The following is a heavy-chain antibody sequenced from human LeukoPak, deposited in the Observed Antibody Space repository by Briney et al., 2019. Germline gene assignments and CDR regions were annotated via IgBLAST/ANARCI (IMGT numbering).Heavy chain of an antibody. CDR1: GGSISSFY. Sequence: PSETLSLTCTVSGGSISSFYWSWIRQPPGKGLEWIGYIYYSGTTNYNPSLKSRVTISVDTSKNQFSLRLNSVTAADTAMYYCARCRNYDFWSGYDKWGQGTLVTVSS. D-gene: IGHD3-3*01. CDR2: IYYSGTT. V-gene: IGHV4-59*08. CDR3: ARCRNYDFWSGYDK. J-gene: IGHJ4*02.